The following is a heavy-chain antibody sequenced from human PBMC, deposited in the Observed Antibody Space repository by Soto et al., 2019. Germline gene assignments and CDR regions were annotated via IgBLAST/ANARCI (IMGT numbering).Heavy chain of an antibody. CDR3: TRSYDSGSYNPGY. CDR2: IYHSGSS. V-gene: IGHV4-59*01. Sequence: SETLSLTCTVSGGSISSNYWSWIRQPPGKGLEWIGYIYHSGSSNYNPSLKSRVTISVDTSKNQFTLKLNSVAAADTAVYYCTRSYDSGSYNPGYWRHGTQITAPQ. J-gene: IGHJ4*01. D-gene: IGHD3-10*01. CDR1: GGSISSNY.